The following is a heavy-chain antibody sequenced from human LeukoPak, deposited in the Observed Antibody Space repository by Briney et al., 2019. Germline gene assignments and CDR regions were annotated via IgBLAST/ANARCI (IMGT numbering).Heavy chain of an antibody. D-gene: IGHD3-22*01. CDR2: INPNSGGT. Sequence: ASVKVSCKASGYTFTGYYMHWVRQAPGQGLEWMGWINPNSGGTNYAQKFQGRVTMTRDTSISTAYMELSRLRSDDTAVYHCARDRTDSSGVNFDYWGQGTLVTVSS. V-gene: IGHV1-2*02. CDR3: ARDRTDSSGVNFDY. J-gene: IGHJ4*02. CDR1: GYTFTGYY.